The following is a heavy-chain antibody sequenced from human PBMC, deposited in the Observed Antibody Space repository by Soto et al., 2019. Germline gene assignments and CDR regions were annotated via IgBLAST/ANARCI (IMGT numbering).Heavy chain of an antibody. CDR3: ARAFRRGYCSSTSCSRFDP. D-gene: IGHD2-2*01. CDR2: INPSGGST. J-gene: IGHJ5*02. Sequence: ASVKVSCKASGCTFTSYYMHWVRQAPGQGLEWMGIINPSGGSTSYAQKFQGRVTMTRDTSTSTVYMELSSLRSEDTAVYYCARAFRRGYCSSTSCSRFDPWGQGTLVTVSS. V-gene: IGHV1-46*01. CDR1: GCTFTSYY.